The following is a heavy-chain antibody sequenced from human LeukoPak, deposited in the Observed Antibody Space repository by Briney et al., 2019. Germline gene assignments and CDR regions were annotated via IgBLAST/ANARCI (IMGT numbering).Heavy chain of an antibody. CDR1: GYAFTSYG. V-gene: IGHV1-18*01. J-gene: IGHJ4*02. CDR2: IRVYNGDT. Sequence: ASVKVSCKPSGYAFTSYGINWGRQAPGQGLEWMGWIRVYNGDTNYAQKFKGRVTMTTDTSTNTAYMELRSLGSDDTAVYYCARGGSRVTTINILDYWGQGTLVTVSS. CDR3: ARGGSRVTTINILDY. D-gene: IGHD5-24*01.